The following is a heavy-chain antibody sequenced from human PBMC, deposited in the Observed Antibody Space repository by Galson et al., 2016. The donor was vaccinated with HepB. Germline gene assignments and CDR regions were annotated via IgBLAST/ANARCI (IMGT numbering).Heavy chain of an antibody. J-gene: IGHJ4*02. Sequence: TLSLTCAVSGGSISSGDYSWSWIRQPPGKGLEWIGYIYYTGRTFYNPSLKSRVTILVDTSSNQFSLRLSSVTAADTAVYYCARHEPSFCNIGTCYPYYFDYWGQGTLVTVSS. D-gene: IGHD1-26*01. V-gene: IGHV4-30-2*03. CDR1: GGSISSGDYS. CDR2: IYYTGRT. CDR3: ARHEPSFCNIGTCYPYYFDY.